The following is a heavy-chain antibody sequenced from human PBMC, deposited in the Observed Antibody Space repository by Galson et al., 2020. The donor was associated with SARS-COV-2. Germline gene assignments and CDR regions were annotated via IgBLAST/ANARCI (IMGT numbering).Heavy chain of an antibody. CDR2: IIPIFGTA. V-gene: IGHV1-69*01. CDR3: ARDDARIYYDSSGYSPFDY. J-gene: IGHJ4*02. D-gene: IGHD3-22*01. Sequence: KISCKASGGTFSSYAISWVRQAPGQGLEWMGGIIPIFGTANYAQKFQGRVTITADESTSTAYMELSSLRSEDTAVYYCARDDARIYYDSSGYSPFDYLGQGTLVTVSS. CDR1: GGTFSSYA.